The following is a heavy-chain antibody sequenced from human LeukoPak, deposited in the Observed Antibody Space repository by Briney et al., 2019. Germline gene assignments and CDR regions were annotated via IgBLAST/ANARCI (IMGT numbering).Heavy chain of an antibody. Sequence: VASVKVSCKASGYTFTDYYMHWVRQAPGQGLEWMGWINPNSGGTNYAQKFQGWVTMTRDTSISTAYMELSRLRSDDTAVYYCARGIGSWYPHFDYWGQGTLVTVSS. V-gene: IGHV1-2*04. D-gene: IGHD6-13*01. CDR3: ARGIGSWYPHFDY. CDR2: INPNSGGT. CDR1: GYTFTDYY. J-gene: IGHJ4*02.